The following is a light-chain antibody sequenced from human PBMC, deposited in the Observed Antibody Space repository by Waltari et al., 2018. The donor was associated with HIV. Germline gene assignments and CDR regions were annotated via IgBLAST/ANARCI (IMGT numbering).Light chain of an antibody. CDR1: NSNIGARYD. Sequence: QSVLTQPPSVSGAPGQRVNISCTGSNSNIGARYDVHWYQQFQGASPKLIIYGNKNRPSGVPDRFSGSKSGTSASLAITGLQADDEADYYCQSYDSSVNGLVIFGGGTKLTVL. CDR3: QSYDSSVNGLVI. J-gene: IGLJ2*01. CDR2: GNK. V-gene: IGLV1-40*01.